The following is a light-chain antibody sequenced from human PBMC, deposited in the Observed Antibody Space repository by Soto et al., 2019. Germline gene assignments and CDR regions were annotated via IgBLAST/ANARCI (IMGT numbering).Light chain of an antibody. Sequence: EIVLTQSPATLSLSPGERATLSCRASQSVSSYLAWYQQKPGQAPRLLIYDASNRATGIPARFSGSGSGTDFTLTISSLEPEDFGVYYCQQRSNWPPGVTFGPGTKVDIK. CDR1: QSVSSY. CDR2: DAS. CDR3: QQRSNWPPGVT. V-gene: IGKV3-11*01. J-gene: IGKJ3*01.